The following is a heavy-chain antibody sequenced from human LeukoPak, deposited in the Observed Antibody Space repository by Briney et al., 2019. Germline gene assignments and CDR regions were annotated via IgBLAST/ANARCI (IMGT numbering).Heavy chain of an antibody. CDR2: INYSGST. V-gene: IGHV4-59*01. D-gene: IGHD2/OR15-2a*01. Sequence: KSSETLSLTCAVSGGSISNYYLNWIRQPPGKGLEWIGYINYSGSTNYNPSLKSRVTISIDTSKNQFSLKLCSVTAADTAVYYCARDYFTSYYYYGMDVWGQGTTVTVSS. J-gene: IGHJ6*02. CDR1: GGSISNYY. CDR3: ARDYFTSYYYYGMDV.